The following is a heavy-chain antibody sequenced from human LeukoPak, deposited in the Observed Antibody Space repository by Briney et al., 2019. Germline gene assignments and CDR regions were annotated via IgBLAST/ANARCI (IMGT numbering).Heavy chain of an antibody. D-gene: IGHD3-16*01. Sequence: SETLSLTCSVSGGSIRSSSYSWVWVRQPPGKGLAWIGSVYYSCYTFYDSSLKSRVTITGDTPKNQFSLKLRAVTAADTAVYYGARLRFSGGNPFDYWGQGTLVTVSS. CDR3: ARLRFSGGNPFDY. J-gene: IGHJ4*02. CDR2: VYYSCYT. V-gene: IGHV4-39*01. CDR1: GGSIRSSSYS.